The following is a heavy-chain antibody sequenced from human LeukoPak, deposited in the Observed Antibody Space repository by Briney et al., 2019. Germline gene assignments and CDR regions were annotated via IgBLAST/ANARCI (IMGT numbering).Heavy chain of an antibody. Sequence: PSQTLSLTCAVSGGSISSSSYYWGWIRQPPGKGLEWIGSIYYSGSTYYNPSLKSRVTISVDTSKNQFSLKLSSVTAADTAVYYCARQSPHDYGATGDYWGQGTLVTVSS. CDR3: ARQSPHDYGATGDY. V-gene: IGHV4-39*01. CDR1: GGSISSSSYY. D-gene: IGHD4-17*01. J-gene: IGHJ4*02. CDR2: IYYSGST.